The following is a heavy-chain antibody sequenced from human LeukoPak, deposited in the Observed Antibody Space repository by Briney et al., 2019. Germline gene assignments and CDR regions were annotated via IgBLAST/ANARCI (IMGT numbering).Heavy chain of an antibody. V-gene: IGHV1-46*01. CDR3: ARVSVQYYYDSTAPAYYFDY. D-gene: IGHD3-22*01. J-gene: IGHJ4*02. CDR1: GYTFTSYY. CDR2: INPSGGST. Sequence: GASVKVSCKASGYTFTSYYMHWVRQAPGQGLEWMGIINPSGGSTSYAQKFQGRVTMTRDTSTSTVYVELSSLRSEDTAVYYCARVSVQYYYDSTAPAYYFDYWGQGTLVTVSS.